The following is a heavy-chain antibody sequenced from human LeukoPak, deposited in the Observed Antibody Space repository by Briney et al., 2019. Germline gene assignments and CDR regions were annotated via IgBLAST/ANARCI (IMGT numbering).Heavy chain of an antibody. D-gene: IGHD3-10*01. CDR3: ARGGSEDV. CDR2: IYTSGST. J-gene: IGHJ6*02. Sequence: PSETLSLTCTVSGGSISSGSYYWSWIRQPAGKGLEWIGRIYTSGSTNYSPSLKSRVTISVDTSKNQFSLKLSSVTAADTAVYYCARGGSEDVWGQGTTVTVSS. CDR1: GGSISSGSYY. V-gene: IGHV4-61*02.